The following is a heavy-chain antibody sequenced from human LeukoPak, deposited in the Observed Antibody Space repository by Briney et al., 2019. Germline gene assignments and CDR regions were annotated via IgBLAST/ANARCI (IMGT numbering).Heavy chain of an antibody. CDR1: GGSISSGSYY. V-gene: IGHV4-61*02. D-gene: IGHD2-2*01. CDR3: ARELGYCSSISCYPDY. J-gene: IGHJ4*02. CDR2: IYTSGST. Sequence: SQSLSLTCTVSGGSISSGSYYWSWIRQPAGKGLEWIGRIYTSGSTNYNPSLKSRVTISVDTCKNQFSLKLSSVTAADTAVYYCARELGYCSSISCYPDYWGQGTLVTVSS.